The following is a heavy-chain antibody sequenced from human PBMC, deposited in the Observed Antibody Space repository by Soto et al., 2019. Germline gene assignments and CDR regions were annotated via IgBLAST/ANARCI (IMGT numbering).Heavy chain of an antibody. Sequence: SETLYLTCTVSGGSISSYYWSWIRQPPGKGLEWIGYIYYSGSTNYNPSLKSRVTISVDTSKNQFSLKLSSVTAADTAVYYCARRWGRNFDYWGQGTLVTVSS. J-gene: IGHJ4*02. CDR1: GGSISSYY. D-gene: IGHD2-15*01. V-gene: IGHV4-59*08. CDR2: IYYSGST. CDR3: ARRWGRNFDY.